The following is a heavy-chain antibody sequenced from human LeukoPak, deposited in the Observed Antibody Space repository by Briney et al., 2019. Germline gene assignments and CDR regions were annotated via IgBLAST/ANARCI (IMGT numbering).Heavy chain of an antibody. J-gene: IGHJ3*02. D-gene: IGHD4/OR15-4a*01. CDR3: ARGQGAKGAFDI. V-gene: IGHV3-74*01. CDR2: INIEESST. CDR1: GFTFSSYW. Sequence: GGSLRLSCAASGFTFSSYWMPWVRQAPGKGLLWVSRINIEESSTTYADSVKGRFTISRDNAKNTLYLQMNSLRAEDTAVYYCARGQGAKGAFDIWGQGTMVTVSS.